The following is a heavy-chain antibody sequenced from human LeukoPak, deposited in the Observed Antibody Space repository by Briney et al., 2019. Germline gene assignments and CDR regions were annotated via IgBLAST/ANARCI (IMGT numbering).Heavy chain of an antibody. CDR3: ARALLSSSFDYYYYYYMDV. CDR1: GVTFSSYA. CDR2: IIPILGIA. V-gene: IGHV1-69*04. J-gene: IGHJ6*03. D-gene: IGHD6-13*01. Sequence: ASVKLSCKASGVTFSSYAISWVRQAPGQGLEWVGRIIPILGIANYAQKFQGRVTITADKSTSTAYMELSSLRSEDTAVYYCARALLSSSFDYYYYYYMDVSGKGTTGTVSS.